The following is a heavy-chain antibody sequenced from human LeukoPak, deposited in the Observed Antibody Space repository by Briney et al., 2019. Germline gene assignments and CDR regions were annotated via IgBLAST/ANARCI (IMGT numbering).Heavy chain of an antibody. Sequence: SETLCLTCTVSGDSISSNDWSWIRQPPGKGLEWIGYISNSGSTKYNPSLKSRVTISVDTSKNLFSLKLTSMTAADTAVYYCARCRDEFADYGFTSWGPGTLVTVSS. J-gene: IGHJ5*02. CDR2: ISNSGST. V-gene: IGHV4-59*01. CDR1: GDSISSND. D-gene: IGHD4-17*01. CDR3: ARCRDEFADYGFTS.